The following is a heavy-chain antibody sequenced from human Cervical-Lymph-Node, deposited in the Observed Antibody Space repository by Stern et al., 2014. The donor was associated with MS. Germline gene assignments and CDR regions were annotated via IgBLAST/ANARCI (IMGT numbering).Heavy chain of an antibody. V-gene: IGHV4-39*01. Sequence: QVQLQESGPGLVKPSETLSLTCTVSGGSISSSSYYWGWIRQPPGKGLEWIGSIYYSGSTYYNPSLKSRVTLSVYTSKDQFSLKLSSVTAADTAVYYCARHENFFFDYWGQGTLVTVSS. J-gene: IGHJ4*02. CDR3: ARHENFFFDY. D-gene: IGHD2/OR15-2a*01. CDR1: GGSISSSSYY. CDR2: IYYSGST.